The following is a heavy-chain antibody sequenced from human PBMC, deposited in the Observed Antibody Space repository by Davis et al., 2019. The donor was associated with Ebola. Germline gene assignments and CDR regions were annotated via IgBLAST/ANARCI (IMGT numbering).Heavy chain of an antibody. CDR3: ARGAGRFSHGYVYYLDH. J-gene: IGHJ4*02. D-gene: IGHD5-18*01. CDR2: MWYDGNNK. V-gene: IGHV3-33*02. CDR1: GFTFRSYG. Sequence: GGSLRLSCAASGFTFRSYGMHWVRQAPGKGLEWVAVMWYDGNNKYYTDSVKGRFTISRDTSTNTLFLEMNSLRVEDTAVYFCARGAGRFSHGYVYYLDHWGPGTLVTVSS.